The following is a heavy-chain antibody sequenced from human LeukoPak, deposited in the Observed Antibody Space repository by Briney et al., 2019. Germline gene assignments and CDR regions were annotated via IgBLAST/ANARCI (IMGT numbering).Heavy chain of an antibody. V-gene: IGHV3-74*01. D-gene: IGHD5-18*01. CDR2: INSDGSST. J-gene: IGHJ4*02. Sequence: GGSLRLSCAASGFTFSSYWMHWVRQAPRKGLVWVSRINSDGSSTSYADSVKGRFTISRDNAKNTLYLQMNSLRAEDTAVYYCARDSATAMVPDYWGQGTLVTVSS. CDR3: ARDSATAMVPDY. CDR1: GFTFSSYW.